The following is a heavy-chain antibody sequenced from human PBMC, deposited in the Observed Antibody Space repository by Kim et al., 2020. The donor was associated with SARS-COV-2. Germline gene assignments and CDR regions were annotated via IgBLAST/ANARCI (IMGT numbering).Heavy chain of an antibody. J-gene: IGHJ6*02. V-gene: IGHV3-48*03. Sequence: GGSLRLSCAASGFTFSSYEMNWVRQAPGKGLEWVSYISSSGSTIYYADSVKGRFTISRDNAKNSLYLQMNSLRADDTAVYYCARGGRGRDGDYVGTYYYGMDVWCQGTTFTVSS. D-gene: IGHD4-17*01. CDR3: ARGGRGRDGDYVGTYYYGMDV. CDR2: ISSSGSTI. CDR1: GFTFSSYE.